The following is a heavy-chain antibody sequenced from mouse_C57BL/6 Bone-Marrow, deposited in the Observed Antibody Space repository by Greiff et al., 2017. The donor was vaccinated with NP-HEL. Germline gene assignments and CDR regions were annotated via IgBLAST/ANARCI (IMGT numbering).Heavy chain of an antibody. D-gene: IGHD2-5*01. Sequence: EVQLQQSGPVLVKPGASVKMSCKASGYTFTDYYMNWVKQSHGKSLEWIGVINPYNGGTSYNQKFKGKATLTVDKSSSTAYMELNSLTSEDSAVYYCARSAYSNPFDYWGQGTTLTVSS. CDR2: INPYNGGT. CDR1: GYTFTDYY. V-gene: IGHV1-19*01. CDR3: ARSAYSNPFDY. J-gene: IGHJ2*01.